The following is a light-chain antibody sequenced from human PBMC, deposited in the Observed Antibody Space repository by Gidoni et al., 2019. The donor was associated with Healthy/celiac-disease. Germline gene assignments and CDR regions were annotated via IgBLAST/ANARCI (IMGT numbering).Light chain of an antibody. V-gene: IGKV3D-20*01. CDR1: QSVSSSS. Sequence: EILFTQSPATLSLSPGERATLSCGASQSVSSSSLAGYQQKPGLAPRLLINDVSSRANGSPDRFSGSGSGTEFTLTISRMEHEDFAVYYCQKYGSSPPITFGQGTRLEIK. CDR2: DVS. CDR3: QKYGSSPPIT. J-gene: IGKJ5*01.